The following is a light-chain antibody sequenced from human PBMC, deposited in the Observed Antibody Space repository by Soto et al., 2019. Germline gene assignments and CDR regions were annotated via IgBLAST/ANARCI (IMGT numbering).Light chain of an antibody. Sequence: EIVLTQSPGTLSLSPGETATLSCRASQTIGNIVLFWYQQKPGKAPRLLIYGASSRATGIPDRFSGSGSGTYFTLTINRLEPEDLAVYYCHQYSSAPYTFGQGTNLEIK. J-gene: IGKJ2*01. CDR3: HQYSSAPYT. CDR1: QTIGNIV. CDR2: GAS. V-gene: IGKV3-20*01.